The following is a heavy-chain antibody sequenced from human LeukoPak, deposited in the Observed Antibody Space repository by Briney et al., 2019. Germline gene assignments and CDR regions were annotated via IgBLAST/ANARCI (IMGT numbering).Heavy chain of an antibody. V-gene: IGHV3-21*01. D-gene: IGHD3-10*01. CDR2: TSSGSSSI. Sequence: PGGSLSLYGVASGFTFLPVDMNWVRQAPGNGLEWVSSTSSGSSSIHYADSVKGRFTISRDNAENSLYLDMNNLRAEDTAIYFCARVTNYFYYMDVWGKGTTVTVSS. CDR3: ARVTNYFYYMDV. J-gene: IGHJ6*03. CDR1: GFTFLPVD.